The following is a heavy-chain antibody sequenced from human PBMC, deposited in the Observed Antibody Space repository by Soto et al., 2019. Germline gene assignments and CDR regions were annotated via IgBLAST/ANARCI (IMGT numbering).Heavy chain of an antibody. Sequence: EVQLVESGGGLVQPGGSLRLSCAASGFTFGNYWMHWVRQAPGKGVVWVSRINSDGSSTSYADSVKGRFTISRDNAKNTLYLQMNSLRAEDTAMYYCTKVISTVGGDFDSWGQGTLVTVSS. V-gene: IGHV3-74*01. J-gene: IGHJ4*02. CDR2: INSDGSST. D-gene: IGHD3-16*01. CDR1: GFTFGNYW. CDR3: TKVISTVGGDFDS.